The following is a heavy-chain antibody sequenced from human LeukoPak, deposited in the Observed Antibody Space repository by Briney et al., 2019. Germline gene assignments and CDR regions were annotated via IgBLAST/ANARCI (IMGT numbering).Heavy chain of an antibody. CDR1: GGSIRSSSYY. CDR2: MYYSGNT. J-gene: IGHJ4*02. D-gene: IGHD6-13*01. V-gene: IGHV4-39*01. Sequence: PSETLSLTCSVSGGSIRSSSYYWGWIRQPPGKGLERIGSMYYSGNTYHNTSLKSRVTIYVGTSKNQFSLKLSSVNAADTAIYYCARHVRSSSITSNFDSWGQGTLVTVSS. CDR3: ARHVRSSSITSNFDS.